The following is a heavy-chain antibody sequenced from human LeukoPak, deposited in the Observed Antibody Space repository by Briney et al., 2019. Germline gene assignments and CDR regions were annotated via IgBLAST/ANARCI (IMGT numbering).Heavy chain of an antibody. CDR1: GGSFSGYY. J-gene: IGHJ1*01. Sequence: SETLSLTCAVYGGSFSGYYWSWIRQPPGKGLEWIGEINHSGSTNYNPSLKSRVTISVDTSKNHFSLKLSSVTAADTAVYYCARVEPDTPPGDYYDSSGYRAEYFQHWGQGTLVTVSS. D-gene: IGHD3-22*01. CDR3: ARVEPDTPPGDYYDSSGYRAEYFQH. V-gene: IGHV4-34*01. CDR2: INHSGST.